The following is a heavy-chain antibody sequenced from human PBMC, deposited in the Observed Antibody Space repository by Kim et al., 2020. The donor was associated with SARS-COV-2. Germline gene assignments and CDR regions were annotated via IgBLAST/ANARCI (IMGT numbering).Heavy chain of an antibody. V-gene: IGHV3-23*01. D-gene: IGHD1-1*01. CDR2: ITGSGGDS. J-gene: IGHJ3*02. CDR1: GFTFSRYV. CDR3: VKDSLTGDPNDAFDI. Sequence: GGSLRLSCAASGFTFSRYVMTWVRQVPGRGLEWVSTITGSGGDSGYSDSVKGRFTVSRDNSKNTLYLQMNSLSAEDTAVYYCVKDSLTGDPNDAFDIWGQGTMVTVSS.